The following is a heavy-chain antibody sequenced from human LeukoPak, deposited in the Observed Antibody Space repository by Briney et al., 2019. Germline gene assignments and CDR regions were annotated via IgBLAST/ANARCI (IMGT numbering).Heavy chain of an antibody. CDR1: GGTFSSYA. CDR2: INPSGGST. CDR3: ARDSVVGATLDX. Sequence: ASVKVSCKASGGTFSSYAISWVRQAPGQGLEWMGIINPSGGSTSYAQKFQGRVTMTRDTSTSTVYMELSSLRSEDTAVYYCARDSVVGATLDXWGQGTLVTVX. D-gene: IGHD1-26*01. J-gene: IGHJ4*02. V-gene: IGHV1-46*01.